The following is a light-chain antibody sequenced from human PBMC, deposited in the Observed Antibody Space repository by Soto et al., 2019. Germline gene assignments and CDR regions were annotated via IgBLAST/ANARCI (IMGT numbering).Light chain of an antibody. J-gene: IGKJ1*01. CDR1: QSVSSN. V-gene: IGKV3-15*01. Sequence: EIVLKQSPATLSVSPGERATLSCRASQSVSSNLAGYQQHAGHAPRLLIYGASTSATSIPARLCGIGSGTEFSTIISSLQSADFVVFYCQQYHNWPTWTFGQGTKVDIK. CDR2: GAS. CDR3: QQYHNWPTWT.